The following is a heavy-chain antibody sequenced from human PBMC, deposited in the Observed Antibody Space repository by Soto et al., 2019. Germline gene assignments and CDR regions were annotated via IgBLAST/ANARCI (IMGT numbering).Heavy chain of an antibody. CDR1: GYAFTSYG. J-gene: IGHJ3*02. D-gene: IGHD2-21*02. CDR3: ARAPTGKGTVVTRYAFDI. V-gene: IGHV1-18*04. Sequence: QVQLVQSGAEVKKPGASVKVSCKASGYAFTSYGISWVRQAPGQGLEWMGWISVYNGNTNYAQKLQGRVTMTTDTSTSTAYMELRSLRSDATAVYYCARAPTGKGTVVTRYAFDIWCQGTMVTVSS. CDR2: ISVYNGNT.